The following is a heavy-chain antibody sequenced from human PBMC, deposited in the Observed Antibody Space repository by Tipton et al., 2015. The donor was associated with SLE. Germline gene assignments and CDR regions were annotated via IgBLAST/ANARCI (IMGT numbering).Heavy chain of an antibody. J-gene: IGHJ3*02. CDR1: GGSISSYY. D-gene: IGHD3-3*01. CDR3: ARQTTIFNAFDI. CDR2: IYTSGST. V-gene: IGHV4-4*09. Sequence: LRLSCTVSGGSISSYYWSWIRQPPGKGLEWIGYIYTSGSTNYNPSLKSRVTISVDTSKNQFSLKLSSVTAADTAVYYCARQTTIFNAFDIWGQGTMVTVSS.